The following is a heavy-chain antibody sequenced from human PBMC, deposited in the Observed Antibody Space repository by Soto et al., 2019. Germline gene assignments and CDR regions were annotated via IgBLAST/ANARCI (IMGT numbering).Heavy chain of an antibody. CDR3: ASSIDQPEGVTDPIHYYSYYGMDV. V-gene: IGHV3-7*01. D-gene: IGHD2-2*01. CDR2: IKQDGSEK. J-gene: IGHJ6*02. CDR1: GFTFSRYW. Sequence: PGGSLRLSCEASGFTFSRYWMSWVRQAPGKGLEWVANIKQDGSEKYYGDSVRGRFTISRDNAKNSLYLQMNSLRAEDTAVYYCASSIDQPEGVTDPIHYYSYYGMDVWGQGTTVTVSS.